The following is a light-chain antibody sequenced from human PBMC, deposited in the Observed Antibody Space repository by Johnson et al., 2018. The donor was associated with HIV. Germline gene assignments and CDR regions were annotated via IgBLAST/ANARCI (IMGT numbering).Light chain of an antibody. V-gene: IGLV1-51*02. J-gene: IGLJ1*01. CDR1: SSNIGNNY. Sequence: QSFLTQPPSVSAAPGQKVTISCSGSSSNIGNNYVSWYQQLPGTAPKLLIYENNKRPSGIPDRFSGSKSGTSATLGITGLQTGDEAEYYCGTCDSSLSDDVVFGTGTKVTVL. CDR2: ENN. CDR3: GTCDSSLSDDVV.